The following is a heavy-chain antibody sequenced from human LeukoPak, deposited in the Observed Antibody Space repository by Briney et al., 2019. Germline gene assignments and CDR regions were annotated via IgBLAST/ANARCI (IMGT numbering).Heavy chain of an antibody. D-gene: IGHD6-13*01. CDR2: IWYDGSNK. CDR3: ARTYSSSWRDAFDI. J-gene: IGHJ3*02. Sequence: PGGSLRLSRAASGFTFSSYGMHWVRQAPGKGLEWVAVIWYDGSNKYYADSVKGRFTISRDNSKNTLYLQMNSLRAEDTAVYYCARTYSSSWRDAFDIWGQGTMVTVSS. V-gene: IGHV3-33*01. CDR1: GFTFSSYG.